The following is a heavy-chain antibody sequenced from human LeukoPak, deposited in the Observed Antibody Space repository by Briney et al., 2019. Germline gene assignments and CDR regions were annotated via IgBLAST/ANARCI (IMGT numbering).Heavy chain of an antibody. CDR2: IIPIFGTA. CDR1: GYTFTSYA. Sequence: ASVKVSCKASGYTFTSYAMNWVRQAPGQGLEWMGGIIPIFGTANYAQKFQGRVTITADESTSTAYMELSSLRSEDTAVYYCARDRKSYDFIDYWGQGTLVTVSS. V-gene: IGHV1-69*13. J-gene: IGHJ4*02. D-gene: IGHD3-3*01. CDR3: ARDRKSYDFIDY.